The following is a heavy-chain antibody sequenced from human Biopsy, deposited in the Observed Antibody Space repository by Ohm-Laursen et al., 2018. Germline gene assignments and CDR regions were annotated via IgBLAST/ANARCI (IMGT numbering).Heavy chain of an antibody. V-gene: IGHV3-48*01. D-gene: IGHD4-23*01. CDR2: ISSSSESI. CDR1: GFTFSNFN. CDR3: ATDDYSGDSAY. J-gene: IGHJ4*02. Sequence: SLRLSCTASGFTFSNFNMNWFRQAPGGGLEWVSYISSSSESIYYADSVRGRFTVSRDNAQNSMYLQMNSLRADDTAVYYCATDDYSGDSAYWGQGTLVTVSS.